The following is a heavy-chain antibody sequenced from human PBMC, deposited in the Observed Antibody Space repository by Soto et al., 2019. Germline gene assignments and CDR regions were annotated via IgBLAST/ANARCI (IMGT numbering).Heavy chain of an antibody. D-gene: IGHD1-26*01. V-gene: IGHV3-30-3*01. CDR2: VSYDGDKK. CDR3: TRGVGSYSYYYFGMDV. J-gene: IGHJ6*02. Sequence: QEKLVQSGGGVVQPGKSLRLSCAASGFTFSTYAMHWVRLAPGKGLEWVAVVSYDGDKKYYGDSVRGRFTISRDNSKNALCLQMNGLTTADTAVYYCTRGVGSYSYYYFGMDVWGQGTAVTVSS. CDR1: GFTFSTYA.